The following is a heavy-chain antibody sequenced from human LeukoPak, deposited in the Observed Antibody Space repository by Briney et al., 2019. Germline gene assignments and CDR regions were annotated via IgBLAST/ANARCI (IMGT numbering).Heavy chain of an antibody. CDR2: ISTSASTI. CDR3: ARRGTSRSSYYFDY. V-gene: IGHV3-48*03. Sequence: GGSLRLSCAASGFTFDDYGMSWVRQAPGKGLEWVSYISTSASTIYYADSVKGRFTSSRDNAKNSLYLQMNSLRAEDTAVYYCARRGTSRSSYYFDYWGQGTLVTVSS. J-gene: IGHJ4*02. CDR1: GFTFDDYG.